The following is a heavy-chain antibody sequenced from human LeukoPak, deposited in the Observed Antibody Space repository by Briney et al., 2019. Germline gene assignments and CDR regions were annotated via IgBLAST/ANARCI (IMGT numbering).Heavy chain of an antibody. V-gene: IGHV3-33*01. D-gene: IGHD3-10*01. J-gene: IGHJ4*02. CDR3: ARDNMVRGVILSNFFDY. Sequence: GGSLKLSCAPSEFTFSSFGMHWVRQPPGKGLEWAAVLWYDGINKYYADSGKGRFTISRNNSKNTLYCKMNSLRAKDTCVNYVARDNMVRGVILSNFFDYWGQGTLVNVSS. CDR2: LWYDGINK. CDR1: EFTFSSFG.